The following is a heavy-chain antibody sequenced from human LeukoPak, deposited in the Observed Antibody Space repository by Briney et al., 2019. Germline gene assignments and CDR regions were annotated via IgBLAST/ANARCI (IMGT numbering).Heavy chain of an antibody. CDR1: GCTLTELS. CDR3: ATDPYYYDSF. D-gene: IGHD3-22*01. J-gene: IGHJ4*02. CDR2: FDPEDGET. V-gene: IGHV1-24*01. Sequence: ASVKVSCKVSGCTLTELSMHWVRQAPGKGLEWMGGFDPEDGETIYAQKFQGRVTMTEDTSTDTASMELSSLRSEDTAVYYCATDPYYYDSFWGQGTLVTVSS.